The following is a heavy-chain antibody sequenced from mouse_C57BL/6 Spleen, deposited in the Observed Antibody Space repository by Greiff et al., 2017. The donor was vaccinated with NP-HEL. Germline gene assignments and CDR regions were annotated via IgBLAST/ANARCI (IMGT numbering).Heavy chain of an antibody. CDR3: AIEYYGSSSPPWFAY. CDR1: GYTFTSYW. Sequence: VQLQQPGAELVKPGASVKVSCKASGYTFTSYWMHWVKQRPGQGLEWIGRIHPSDSDTNYNQKFKGKATLTVDKSSSTAYMQLSSLTSEDSAVYYCAIEYYGSSSPPWFAYWGQGTLVTVSA. J-gene: IGHJ3*01. V-gene: IGHV1-74*01. CDR2: IHPSDSDT. D-gene: IGHD1-1*01.